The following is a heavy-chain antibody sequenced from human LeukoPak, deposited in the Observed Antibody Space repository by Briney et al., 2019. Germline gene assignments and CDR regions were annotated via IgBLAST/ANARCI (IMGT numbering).Heavy chain of an antibody. V-gene: IGHV3-74*01. D-gene: IGHD1-1*01. CDR1: GFTFSSYW. J-gene: IGHJ4*02. CDR3: GRFNEAESH. Sequence: GGSLRLSCAVSGFTFSSYWMHWVRQAPGNGLVWVSRINSDGTETHYADSVQGRFIISRDNAKNTLYLQMNSLRVEDTAVYYCGRFNEAESHWGQGALVTVSS. CDR2: INSDGTET.